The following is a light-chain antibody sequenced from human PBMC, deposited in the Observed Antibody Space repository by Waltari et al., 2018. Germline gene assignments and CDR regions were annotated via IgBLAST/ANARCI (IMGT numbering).Light chain of an antibody. CDR1: QSISSS. J-gene: IGKJ2*01. CDR3: QQYNSPTYT. V-gene: IGKV1-5*03. CDR2: KAS. Sequence: IQMTQSPSSLSASVGDRVTITCRASQSISSSLNWYQQIPGKAPRLLIYKASSLQSGVPSRFSGSGSGTEFTLTISSLQPDDFAAYYCQQYNSPTYTFGQGTKLEIK.